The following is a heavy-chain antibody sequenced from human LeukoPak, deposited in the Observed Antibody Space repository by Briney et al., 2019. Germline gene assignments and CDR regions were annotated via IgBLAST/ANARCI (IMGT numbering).Heavy chain of an antibody. D-gene: IGHD2-15*01. Sequence: GGSLRLSCAASGFTFDDYGMSWVRQAPGKGLEWVSGINWNGGSTGYADSVKGRFTISRDNAKNSPYLQMNSLRAEDTALYYCARGYCSGGSCYPPDYWGQGTLVTVSS. CDR3: ARGYCSGGSCYPPDY. V-gene: IGHV3-20*04. J-gene: IGHJ4*02. CDR1: GFTFDDYG. CDR2: INWNGGST.